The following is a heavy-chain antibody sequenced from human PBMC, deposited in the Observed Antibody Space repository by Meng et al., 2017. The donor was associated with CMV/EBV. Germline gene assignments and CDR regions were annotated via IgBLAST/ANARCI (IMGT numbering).Heavy chain of an antibody. CDR3: ASRKQQLHYLDV. CDR2: ISYDGSNK. J-gene: IGHJ6*02. CDR1: GFTFSSYA. V-gene: IGHV3-30-3*01. D-gene: IGHD6-13*01. Sequence: GESLKISCAASGFTFSSYAMHWVRQAPGKGLEWVAVISYDGSNKYYADSVKGRFTISRDNSKNTPYLQMNSLRAEDTAVYYCASRKQQLHYLDVWGQGTTVTVSS.